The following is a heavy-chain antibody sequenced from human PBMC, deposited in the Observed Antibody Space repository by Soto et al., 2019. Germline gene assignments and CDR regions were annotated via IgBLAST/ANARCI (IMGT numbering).Heavy chain of an antibody. CDR3: ARDRDDYGSGNYYNRIDF. Sequence: QVQLVQSGAEVKKPGSSVKVSCKASGGIFSTYAISWLRQAPGQGLEWMGGIIPLFGTPNYAQRFQGRVTNTADESTRTAYMELSRLGSEDTAVYYCARDRDDYGSGNYYNRIDFWGQGTLVTVSS. CDR2: IIPLFGTP. J-gene: IGHJ4*02. CDR1: GGIFSTYA. D-gene: IGHD3-10*01. V-gene: IGHV1-69*01.